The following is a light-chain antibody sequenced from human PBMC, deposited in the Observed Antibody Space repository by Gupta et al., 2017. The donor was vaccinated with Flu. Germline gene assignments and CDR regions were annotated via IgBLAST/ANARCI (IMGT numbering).Light chain of an antibody. J-gene: IGKJ2*01. Sequence: PSTLSASVGDSVTITCRASQDVSSWLAWYQQRPGKAPRLLIYRTSNLQSGVSSRFSGSGSGTEYTLTITRLQPDDFATYYCQQFNSYSVTFGQGTKLEIQ. CDR3: QQFNSYSVT. CDR1: QDVSSW. V-gene: IGKV1-5*03. CDR2: RTS.